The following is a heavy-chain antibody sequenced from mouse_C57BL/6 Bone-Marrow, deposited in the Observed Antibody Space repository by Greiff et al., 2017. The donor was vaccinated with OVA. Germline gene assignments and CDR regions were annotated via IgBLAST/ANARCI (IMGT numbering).Heavy chain of an antibody. CDR3: ARPGSFFDY. Sequence: QVQLQQPGAELVKPGASVKLSCKASGYTFTSYWMDWVKQRPGQGLEWIGNIYPSDSETHYNQKFKDKATLTVDKSSSTAYMQLSSLTSEDSAVYYCARPGSFFDYWGQGTTLTVSS. CDR1: GYTFTSYW. J-gene: IGHJ2*01. V-gene: IGHV1-61*01. CDR2: IYPSDSET. D-gene: IGHD4-1*01.